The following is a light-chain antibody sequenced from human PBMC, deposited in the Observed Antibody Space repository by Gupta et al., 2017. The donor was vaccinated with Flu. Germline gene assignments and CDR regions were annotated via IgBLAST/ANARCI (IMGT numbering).Light chain of an antibody. J-gene: IGKJ1*01. CDR1: QSVLYRSNNKNY. CDR3: QQYHSAPQT. CDR2: WAA. V-gene: IGKV4-1*01. Sequence: DIVMTQSPDSLTVSLGERATINCKSSQSVLYRSNNKNYLAWYQQKPGQPPKLPIYWAATRESGVPDRFTGSGSGTDFTLTISSLQAEDVAVYYCQQYHSAPQTFGQGTKVEIK.